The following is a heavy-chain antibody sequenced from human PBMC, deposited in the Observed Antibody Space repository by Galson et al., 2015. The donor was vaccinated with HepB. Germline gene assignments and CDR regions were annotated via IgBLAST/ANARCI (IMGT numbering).Heavy chain of an antibody. Sequence: SVKVSCKASGYTFTSYAISWVRQAPGQGLEWMGGVIPIFGTANYAQKFQGRVTITADESTSTAYMELSSLRSEDTAVYYCAGGTAQRWLQSSPLDDWGQGTLVTVSS. J-gene: IGHJ4*02. CDR2: VIPIFGTA. D-gene: IGHD5-24*01. CDR1: GYTFTSYA. CDR3: AGGTAQRWLQSSPLDD. V-gene: IGHV1-69*13.